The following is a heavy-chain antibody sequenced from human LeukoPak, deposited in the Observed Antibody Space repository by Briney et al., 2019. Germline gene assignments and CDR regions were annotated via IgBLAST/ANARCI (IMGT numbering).Heavy chain of an antibody. CDR2: IKQDGSEN. Sequence: GGSLRLSCEVSGFTFSSNWMSWVRQAPGKGLEWVANIKQDGSENYYVDSVKGLFTISRDNARNSLYLQMNSLRAEDTAVYYCARISGGWSRGAFDVWGQGTMVTVSS. CDR3: ARISGGWSRGAFDV. CDR1: GFTFSSNW. J-gene: IGHJ3*01. V-gene: IGHV3-7*04. D-gene: IGHD6-19*01.